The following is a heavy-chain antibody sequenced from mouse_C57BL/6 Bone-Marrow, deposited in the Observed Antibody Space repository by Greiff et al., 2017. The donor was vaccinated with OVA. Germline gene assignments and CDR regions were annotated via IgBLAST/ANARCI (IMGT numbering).Heavy chain of an antibody. CDR1: GFTFSSYA. J-gene: IGHJ1*03. Sequence: DVHLVESGGGLVKPGGSLKLSCAASGFTFSSYAMSWVRQTPEKRLEWVATISDGGSYTYYPDNVKGRFTISRDNAKNNLYLQMSHRKSEDTAMYYCARSYWYFDVWGTGTTVTVSS. CDR3: ARSYWYFDV. V-gene: IGHV5-4*01. CDR2: ISDGGSYT.